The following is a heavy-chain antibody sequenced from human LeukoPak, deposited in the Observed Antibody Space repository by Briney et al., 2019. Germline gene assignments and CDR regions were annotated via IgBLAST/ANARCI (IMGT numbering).Heavy chain of an antibody. D-gene: IGHD6-19*01. J-gene: IGHJ4*02. CDR1: GFTFSTYN. V-gene: IGHV3-21*01. CDR2: ITSSGGSP. Sequence: PGGSLRLSCAASGFTFSTYNMNWVRQAAGKGLEWVSSITSSGGSPSYADSVKGRFTISRDKAKNSLYLQMNSLRAEDTAVYYCAGSASSGWRFDSWGQGTLVTVSS. CDR3: AGSASSGWRFDS.